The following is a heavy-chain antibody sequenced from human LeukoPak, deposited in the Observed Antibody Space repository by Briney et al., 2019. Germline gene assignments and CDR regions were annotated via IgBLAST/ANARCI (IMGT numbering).Heavy chain of an antibody. Sequence: SETLSLTCTVSGGSISSSSYYWGWIRQPPGKGLEWIGSIYYSGSTYYNPSLKSRVTISVDTSKNQFSLKLSSVTAADTAVYYCAREIGSTSWGGDYYMDVWGKETTVTVSS. CDR3: AREIGSTSWGGDYYMDV. J-gene: IGHJ6*03. V-gene: IGHV4-39*07. CDR2: IYYSGST. CDR1: GGSISSSSYY. D-gene: IGHD2-2*01.